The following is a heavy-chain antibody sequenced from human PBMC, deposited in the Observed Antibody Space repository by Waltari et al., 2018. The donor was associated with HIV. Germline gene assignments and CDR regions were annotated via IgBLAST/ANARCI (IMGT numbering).Heavy chain of an antibody. Sequence: QLQLQESGPGLVKPSETPSLTCTVSGGSISSSSSYWGWIRQPPGKGLEWIGSIYYSGSTYYNPSLKSRVTISVDTSKNQFSLKLSSVTAADTAVYYCARHIERRGYYYGMDVWGQGTTVTVSS. J-gene: IGHJ6*02. CDR2: IYYSGST. V-gene: IGHV4-39*01. CDR3: ARHIERRGYYYGMDV. CDR1: GGSISSSSSY. D-gene: IGHD1-1*01.